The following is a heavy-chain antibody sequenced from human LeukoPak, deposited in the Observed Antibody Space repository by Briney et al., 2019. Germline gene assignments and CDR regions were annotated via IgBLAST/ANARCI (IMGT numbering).Heavy chain of an antibody. CDR1: GFAFSSFA. Sequence: HPGGSLRLSCAASGFAFSSFAMGWVRQSPGKGLQWLSTINGGGNTTFYADSVKGRFTISRDNSKNTLYLHMDSLRPDDTAIYYCTKELHVAVAVADYYYFYMDVWGRGTAVTASS. J-gene: IGHJ6*03. CDR3: TKELHVAVAVADYYYFYMDV. CDR2: INGGGNTT. V-gene: IGHV3-23*01. D-gene: IGHD6-19*01.